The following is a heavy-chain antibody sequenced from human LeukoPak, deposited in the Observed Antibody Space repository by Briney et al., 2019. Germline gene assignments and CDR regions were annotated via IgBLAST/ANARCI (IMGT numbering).Heavy chain of an antibody. V-gene: IGHV1-2*02. D-gene: IGHD3-22*01. CDR1: GYTFTGYY. J-gene: IGHJ4*02. Sequence: ASVKVSCKASGYTFTGYYMHWVRQAPGQGLEWMGWINPNSGGTNYEQKFQGRVTMTRDTSISTAYMELSRLRSDDTAVYYCARGYYYDSSGYYYEWGQGTLVTVSS. CDR2: INPNSGGT. CDR3: ARGYYYDSSGYYYE.